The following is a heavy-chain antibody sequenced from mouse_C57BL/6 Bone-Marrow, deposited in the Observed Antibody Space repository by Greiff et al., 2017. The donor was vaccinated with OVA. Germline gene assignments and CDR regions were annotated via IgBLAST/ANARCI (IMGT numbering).Heavy chain of an antibody. CDR2: IDPENGDT. CDR1: GFNIKDDY. D-gene: IGHD1-1*01. Sequence: VQLKESGAELVRPGASVKLSCTASGFNIKDDYMHWVKQRPEQGLEWIGWIDPENGDTEYASKFQGKATITADTSSNTAYLQLSSLTSEDTAVYYCTTLITTVVRFVYWGQGTTLTVSS. V-gene: IGHV14-4*01. J-gene: IGHJ2*01. CDR3: TTLITTVVRFVY.